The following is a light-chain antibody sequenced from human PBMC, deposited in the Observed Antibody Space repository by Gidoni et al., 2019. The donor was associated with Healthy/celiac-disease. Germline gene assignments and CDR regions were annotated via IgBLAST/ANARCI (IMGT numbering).Light chain of an antibody. J-gene: IGKJ4*01. Sequence: EIVLKQSPATLSLSPGKRATLSCRASQSVSSYLAWYQQKHGPTPRLLIYGASIRATGIPASFSGGGSATYFTPTISSLAPEDFAVYYCQQRSNWPPLTFGGGTKVDIK. CDR2: GAS. CDR1: QSVSSY. CDR3: QQRSNWPPLT. V-gene: IGKV3-11*01.